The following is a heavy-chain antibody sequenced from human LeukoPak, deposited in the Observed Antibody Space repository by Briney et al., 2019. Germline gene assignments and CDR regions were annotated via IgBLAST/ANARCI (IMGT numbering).Heavy chain of an antibody. D-gene: IGHD3-10*01. Sequence: ASVKVSCKASGYTFTSYAMNWVRQAPGQGLEWMGWINTNTGNPTYAQGFTGRFVFSLDTSVSMAYLQISSLKAEDTAVYYCASFQYYYGSGSYPLGYWGQGTLVTVSS. CDR1: GYTFTSYA. CDR3: ASFQYYYGSGSYPLGY. V-gene: IGHV7-4-1*04. CDR2: INTNTGNP. J-gene: IGHJ4*02.